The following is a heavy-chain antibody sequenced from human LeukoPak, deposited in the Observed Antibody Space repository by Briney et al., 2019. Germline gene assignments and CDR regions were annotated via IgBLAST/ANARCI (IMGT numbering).Heavy chain of an antibody. J-gene: IGHJ4*02. V-gene: IGHV7-4-1*02. CDR2: INTNTGNP. CDR1: GYTFTSYA. D-gene: IGHD3-3*01. Sequence: ASVKVSCKASGYTFTSYAMNWVRQAPGQGLEWMGWINTNTGNPTYAQGFTGRFVFSLDTSVSTAYLQISSLKAEDTAVYYCARDSRGDFWSGYRAHYFDYWGQGTLVTVSS. CDR3: ARDSRGDFWSGYRAHYFDY.